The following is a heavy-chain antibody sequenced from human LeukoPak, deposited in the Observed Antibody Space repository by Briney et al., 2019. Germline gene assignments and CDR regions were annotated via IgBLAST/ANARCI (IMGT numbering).Heavy chain of an antibody. Sequence: GASVKVSCKASGGTFSSYAISWVRQAPGQGLEWMGRIIPIFGTANYAQKFQGRVTITTDESTSTAYMELSSLRSEDTAVYYCASKDYGGYVRPDAFDIWGQGTMVTVSS. D-gene: IGHD4-17*01. CDR2: IIPIFGTA. V-gene: IGHV1-69*05. J-gene: IGHJ3*02. CDR3: ASKDYGGYVRPDAFDI. CDR1: GGTFSSYA.